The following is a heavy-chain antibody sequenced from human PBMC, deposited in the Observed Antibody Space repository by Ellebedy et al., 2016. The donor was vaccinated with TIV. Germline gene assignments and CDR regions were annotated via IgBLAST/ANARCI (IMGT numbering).Heavy chain of an antibody. Sequence: PGGSLRLSCAASGFTFSNYDMHWVRQAPGKGLEWVALISYDANNKYYADSVKGRFTISRDNSKNTLYLQMNSLSAEDTAVYYCARDAAGNGGKLDYWGQGALVTVSS. J-gene: IGHJ4*02. V-gene: IGHV3-30*03. CDR1: GFTFSNYD. D-gene: IGHD4-23*01. CDR2: ISYDANNK. CDR3: ARDAAGNGGKLDY.